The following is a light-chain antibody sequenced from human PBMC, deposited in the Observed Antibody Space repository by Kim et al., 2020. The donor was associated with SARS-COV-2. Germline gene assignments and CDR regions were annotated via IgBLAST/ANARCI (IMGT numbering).Light chain of an antibody. CDR1: QDINNY. J-gene: IGKJ5*01. CDR2: SAS. Sequence: DIQMTQSPSSLSASVGDRVTITCRASQDINNYLAWFQQKPGKVPHLLIYSASTLQSGVPSRFSGSGSGTDFTLTISSLQPEDVATYYSQTYKSAPITFGQGTRLDIK. CDR3: QTYKSAPIT. V-gene: IGKV1-27*01.